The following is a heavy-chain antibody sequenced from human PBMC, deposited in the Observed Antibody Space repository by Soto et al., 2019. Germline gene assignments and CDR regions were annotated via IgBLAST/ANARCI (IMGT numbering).Heavy chain of an antibody. CDR2: ISYDGSNK. J-gene: IGHJ4*02. CDR3: AKPAEDY. CDR1: GFTFSSYG. Sequence: QVQLVESGGGVVQPGRSLRLSCAASGFTFSSYGMHWVRQAPGKGLEWVAVISYDGSNKYYADSVKGRFTISRDNSKNTLYLQMNSLRAEDTAVYYCAKPAEDYWGQGTLVTVSS. V-gene: IGHV3-30*18.